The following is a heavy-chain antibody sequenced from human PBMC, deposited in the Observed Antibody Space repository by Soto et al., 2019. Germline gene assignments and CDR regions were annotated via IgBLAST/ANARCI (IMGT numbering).Heavy chain of an antibody. CDR3: ARIHLGAVARDPEAWFDP. V-gene: IGHV2-26*01. D-gene: IGHD6-19*01. CDR2: IFSNDEK. J-gene: IGHJ5*02. CDR1: GFSLSNARMG. Sequence: VTLKESGPVLVKPTATLTLTCTVSGFSLSNARMGVSWVRQPPGKALEWLAHIFSNDEKSYSTSLKSRLTISKDTSKSQVVLTMTHMDPVDTATYYCARIHLGAVARDPEAWFDPWGQGTLVTVSS.